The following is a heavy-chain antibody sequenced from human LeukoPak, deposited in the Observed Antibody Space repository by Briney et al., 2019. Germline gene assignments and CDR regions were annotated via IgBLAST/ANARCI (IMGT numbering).Heavy chain of an antibody. CDR3: ARETAERYRGSYFDY. J-gene: IGHJ4*02. D-gene: IGHD1-26*01. V-gene: IGHV4-30-2*01. CDR1: GASVSSGPYY. CDR2: EN. Sequence: SQTLSLTCTVSGASVSSGPYYWSWIRQPPGEGLEWIGWENNYNVSLKSRVIISVDRSKNQFSLTFISVTAADTAVYFCARETAERYRGSYFDYWGQGALVTVSS.